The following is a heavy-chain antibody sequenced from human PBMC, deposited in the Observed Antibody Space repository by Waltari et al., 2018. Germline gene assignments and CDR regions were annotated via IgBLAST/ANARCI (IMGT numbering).Heavy chain of an antibody. D-gene: IGHD6-13*01. J-gene: IGHJ1*01. V-gene: IGHV4-38-2*01. CDR1: GYSISSGYY. Sequence: QVQLQESGPGLVKPSETLSLTCAVSGYSISSGYYWGWIRQPPGKGLEWIGSIYHSGSTYYNPSLKSRVTISVDTSKNQFSLKLSSVTAADTAVYYCAILEGQQLHVQHWGQGTLVTVSS. CDR3: AILEGQQLHVQH. CDR2: IYHSGST.